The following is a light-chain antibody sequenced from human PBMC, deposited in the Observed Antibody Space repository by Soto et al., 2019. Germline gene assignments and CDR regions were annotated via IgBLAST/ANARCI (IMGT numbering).Light chain of an antibody. J-gene: IGKJ1*01. Sequence: IVLTQSPATLSLSPGERATLSCRASQTVSGSYLAWYQHKPGQAPRLLIYGEFSRATGIPERFSGSGSGKDFTLTISRLEPEDFAVYYCQHYGRSPEWKFGQGTKVDI. CDR1: QTVSGSY. V-gene: IGKV3-20*01. CDR2: GEF. CDR3: QHYGRSPEWK.